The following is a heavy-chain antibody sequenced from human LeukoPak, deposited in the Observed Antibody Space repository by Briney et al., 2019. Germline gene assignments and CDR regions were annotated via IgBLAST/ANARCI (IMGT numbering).Heavy chain of an antibody. CDR3: ARHAKSAYYYGMDV. V-gene: IGHV5-51*01. Sequence: GESLKISCKGAGYSFNNYWVGWVRQMSGSGLEWMGIIYPGDSDTRYSPSFQGQVTISADKSISTAYLQWSSLKASDTAMYYCARHAKSAYYYGMDVWGQGTTVTVSS. CDR1: GYSFNNYW. J-gene: IGHJ6*02. CDR2: IYPGDSDT. D-gene: IGHD4/OR15-4a*01.